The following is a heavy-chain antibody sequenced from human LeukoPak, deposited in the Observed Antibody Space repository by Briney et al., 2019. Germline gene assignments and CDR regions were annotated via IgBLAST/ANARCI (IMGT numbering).Heavy chain of an antibody. CDR2: INPNSGGT. CDR1: GYTFTGYY. D-gene: IGHD2-15*01. CDR3: ARGGVVVVVAASGSWFDP. V-gene: IGHV1-2*02. Sequence: ASVKVSCKASGYTFTGYYMHWVRQAPGQGLEWMGWINPNSGGTNYAQKFQGRVTMTRDTSISTAYMELGRLRSDDTAVYYCARGGVVVVVAASGSWFDPWGQGTLVTVSS. J-gene: IGHJ5*02.